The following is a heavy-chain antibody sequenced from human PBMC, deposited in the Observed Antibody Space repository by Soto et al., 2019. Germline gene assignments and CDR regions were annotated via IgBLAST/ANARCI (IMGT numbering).Heavy chain of an antibody. J-gene: IGHJ5*02. Sequence: VPLQQWGAGLLKPSETLSLTCAVYGGSFSGYYWSWIRQPPGKGLEWIGEIHHSGSPNHSPSLKSRVTISVDTSKNQFSLKLSSVTAADTAVYYCARGARHYYGSGRPNWFDPWGQGTLVTVSS. D-gene: IGHD3-10*01. CDR2: IHHSGSP. CDR1: GGSFSGYY. CDR3: ARGARHYYGSGRPNWFDP. V-gene: IGHV4-34*01.